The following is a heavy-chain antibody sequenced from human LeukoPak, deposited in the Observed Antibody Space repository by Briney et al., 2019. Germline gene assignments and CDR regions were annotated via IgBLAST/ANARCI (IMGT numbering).Heavy chain of an antibody. Sequence: GGSLRLSCAASGFTFSSHAMSWVRQAPGKGLEWVSTVSGSGGNTYYTDSVKGRFTISRDNSKNTLYLQMNSLRAEDTAVYYCATSGLRSGYYVWGQGTLVTVPS. CDR1: GFTFSSHA. V-gene: IGHV3-23*01. CDR2: VSGSGGNT. CDR3: ATSGLRSGYYV. D-gene: IGHD3-10*02. J-gene: IGHJ4*02.